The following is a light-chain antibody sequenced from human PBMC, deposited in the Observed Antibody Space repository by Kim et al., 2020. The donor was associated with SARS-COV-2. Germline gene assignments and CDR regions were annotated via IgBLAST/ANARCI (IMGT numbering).Light chain of an antibody. J-gene: IGLJ3*02. CDR2: GNN. CDR1: RGSIGSDY. Sequence: GRAMTISSTRRRGSIGSDYVRWYQQRPGSAPIAVIFGNNTRPSGIPDRFSGSIESNTNSASLTVSGVENEEEAYYYCRAINGNLEVFGGGTQLTVL. V-gene: IGLV6-57*03. CDR3: RAINGNLEV.